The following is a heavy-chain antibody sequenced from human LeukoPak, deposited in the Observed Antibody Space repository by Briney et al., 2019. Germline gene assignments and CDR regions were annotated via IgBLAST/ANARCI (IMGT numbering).Heavy chain of an antibody. CDR3: ARAWIELWSHDY. CDR2: IKQDGSDK. V-gene: IGHV3-7*03. Sequence: EGSLRLSCAASGFTFSSYWMGWVRQAPGKGLEWVANIKQDGSDKYYVDSVKGRFTISKDNAKSSLYLQMNSLRAEDTAVYYCARAWIELWSHDYWGQGTLVTVSS. J-gene: IGHJ4*02. CDR1: GFTFSSYW. D-gene: IGHD5-18*01.